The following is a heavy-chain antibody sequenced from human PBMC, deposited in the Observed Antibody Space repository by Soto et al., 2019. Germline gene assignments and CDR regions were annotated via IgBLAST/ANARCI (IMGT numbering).Heavy chain of an antibody. CDR1: GVTFRSDS. Sequence: QVQLVQSGAEVKKPGSSVKVSCKAYGVTFRSDSINWVRQAPGQGLEWMGEIIPIFGTANYAQKFQGRVTITADESTSTAYMELSSLRSEDTAVYYCARDGGRHSGGIDYWGQATLVTVSS. D-gene: IGHD1-26*01. J-gene: IGHJ4*02. V-gene: IGHV1-69*01. CDR3: ARDGGRHSGGIDY. CDR2: IIPIFGTA.